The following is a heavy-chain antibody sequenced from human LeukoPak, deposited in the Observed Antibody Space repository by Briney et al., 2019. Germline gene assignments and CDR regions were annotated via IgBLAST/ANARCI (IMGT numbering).Heavy chain of an antibody. V-gene: IGHV3-21*01. D-gene: IGHD3-10*01. CDR1: GFTFSSYS. J-gene: IGHJ4*02. CDR3: ASDRYYYGSGPTLNNFDY. CDR2: ISSSSSYI. Sequence: GGSLRLSCAASGFTFSSYSMNWVRQAPGKGLEWVSSISSSSSYIYYADSVKGRITISRDNAKNSLYLQMNSLRAEDTAVYYCASDRYYYGSGPTLNNFDYWGQGTLVTVSS.